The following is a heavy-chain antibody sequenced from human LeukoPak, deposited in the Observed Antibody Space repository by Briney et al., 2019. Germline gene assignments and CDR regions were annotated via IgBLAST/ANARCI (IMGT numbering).Heavy chain of an antibody. V-gene: IGHV4-59*11. CDR3: ATRPAGNTWAAIIDS. Sequence: SETLSLTCTAFGSMSNHFWSWIRQPPGKGLEWIGYIYDSGATDYNPSLKSRLTMSVDTSANQFSLKLSSVTTADTAVYYCATRPAGNTWAAIIDSWSRGTLVTVSS. J-gene: IGHJ5*01. D-gene: IGHD6-6*01. CDR2: IYDSGAT. CDR1: GSMSNHF.